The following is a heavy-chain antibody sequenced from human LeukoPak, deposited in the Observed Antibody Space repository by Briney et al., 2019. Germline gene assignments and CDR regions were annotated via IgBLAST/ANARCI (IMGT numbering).Heavy chain of an antibody. CDR1: GFPVTHSW. Sequence: SGGSLRLSCAPSGFPVTHSWMSGVRQAPGKGLEWVGRIKDISEGGTTDFGAPVKDRFSISRDDSTNTLYLHMSSLRTEDTAVYYCTTGTYLAQDSWGQGTLVTVSS. J-gene: IGHJ5*02. D-gene: IGHD2-15*01. V-gene: IGHV3-15*01. CDR2: IKDISEGGTT. CDR3: TTGTYLAQDS.